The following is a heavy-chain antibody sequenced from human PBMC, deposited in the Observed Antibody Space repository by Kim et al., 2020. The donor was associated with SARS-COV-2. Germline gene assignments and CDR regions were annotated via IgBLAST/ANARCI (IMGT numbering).Heavy chain of an antibody. J-gene: IGHJ4*02. Sequence: ASVKVSCKASGYTFTSYGISWVRQAPGQGLEWMGWISAYNGNTNYAQKLQGRVTMTTDTSTSTAYMELRSLRSDDTAVYYCARDLTDEDYDILTGHAMGYWGQGTLVTVSS. V-gene: IGHV1-18*01. D-gene: IGHD3-9*01. CDR2: ISAYNGNT. CDR1: GYTFTSYG. CDR3: ARDLTDEDYDILTGHAMGY.